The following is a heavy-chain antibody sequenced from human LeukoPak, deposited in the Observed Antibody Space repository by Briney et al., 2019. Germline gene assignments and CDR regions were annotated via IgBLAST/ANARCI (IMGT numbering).Heavy chain of an antibody. CDR2: ISAYNGNT. J-gene: IGHJ4*02. CDR3: ARVLVTMIVVKSLDY. V-gene: IGHV1-18*01. D-gene: IGHD3-22*01. CDR1: GYTFTSCA. Sequence: ASVKVSCKASGYTFTSCAISWVRQAPGQGLEWMGWISAYNGNTNYAQKLQGRVTMTTDTSTSTAYMELRSLRSDDTAVYYCARVLVTMIVVKSLDYWGQGTLVTVSS.